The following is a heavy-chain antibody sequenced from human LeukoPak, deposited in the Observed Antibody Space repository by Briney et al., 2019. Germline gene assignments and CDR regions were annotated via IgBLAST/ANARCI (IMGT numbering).Heavy chain of an antibody. CDR2: ISGGST. J-gene: IGHJ5*02. CDR3: ARDRYDILTGYYVNH. Sequence: GGSLRLSCAASGFTVSSNEMSWVRQAPGKGLEWVSSISGGSTYYADSRKGRFTISRDNSKNTLHLQMNSLRAEDTAVYYCARDRYDILTGYYVNHWGQGTLVTVSS. V-gene: IGHV3-38-3*01. D-gene: IGHD3-9*01. CDR1: GFTVSSNE.